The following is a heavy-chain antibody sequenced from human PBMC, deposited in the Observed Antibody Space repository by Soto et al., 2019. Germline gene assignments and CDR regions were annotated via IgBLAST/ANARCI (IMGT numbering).Heavy chain of an antibody. D-gene: IGHD2-15*01. CDR1: GYTFTNYG. Sequence: QVQLVQSGAEVKKPGASVKVSCKASGYTFTNYGICWVRQAPGQGLEWMGWISAYNGNTNYAQKLQGRVTMTTDTCTRTAYVGMRGRSSGARAGDYCARDYCSGRSCYSSSYPSDSWGPGTMVTVSS. CDR2: ISAYNGNT. CDR3: ARDYCSGRSCYSSSYPSDS. V-gene: IGHV1-18*01. J-gene: IGHJ4*02.